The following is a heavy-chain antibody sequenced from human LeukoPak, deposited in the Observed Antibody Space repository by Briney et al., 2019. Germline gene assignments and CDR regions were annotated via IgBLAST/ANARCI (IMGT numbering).Heavy chain of an antibody. D-gene: IGHD2-21*02. CDR2: IYHSGSA. CDR3: ARSMVVTGYAFDI. V-gene: IGHV4-30-2*01. CDR1: GGSISSGGYS. Sequence: SETLSLTCAVSGGSISSGGYSWSWIRQPPGTGLEWIGYIYHSGSAYYNPSLKSRVTISVDRSKNQFSLKLSSMTAADTAVYYCARSMVVTGYAFDIWGQGTMVTVSS. J-gene: IGHJ3*02.